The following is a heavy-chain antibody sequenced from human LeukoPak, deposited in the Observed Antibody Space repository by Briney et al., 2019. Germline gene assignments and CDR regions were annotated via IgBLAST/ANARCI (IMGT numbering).Heavy chain of an antibody. CDR2: ISSSSSYI. Sequence: GGSLRLSCAASGFTFSSYSMNWVRQAPGQGLEWVSSISSSSSYIYYADSVKGRFTISRDNAKNSLYLQMNSLRAEDTAVYYCARAAGGSYSANDYWGQGTLVTVSS. V-gene: IGHV3-21*01. J-gene: IGHJ4*02. D-gene: IGHD1-26*01. CDR3: ARAAGGSYSANDY. CDR1: GFTFSSYS.